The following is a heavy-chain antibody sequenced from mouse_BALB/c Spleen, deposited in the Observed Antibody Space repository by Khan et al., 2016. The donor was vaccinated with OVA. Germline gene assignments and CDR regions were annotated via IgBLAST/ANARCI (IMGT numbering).Heavy chain of an antibody. J-gene: IGHJ4*01. CDR3: ARQPYYHDYVMDY. CDR2: IWSDGST. Sequence: QVQLKQSGPALVAPSQSLSITCTISGFSLTDYGVHWVRQPPGKGLEWLVVIWSDGSTTYNSALKSRLSISKDNSKSQVFLKMNSLQTDDTAVYYCARQPYYHDYVMDYWGQGTSVTVSS. D-gene: IGHD2-10*01. V-gene: IGHV2-6-1*01. CDR1: GFSLTDYG.